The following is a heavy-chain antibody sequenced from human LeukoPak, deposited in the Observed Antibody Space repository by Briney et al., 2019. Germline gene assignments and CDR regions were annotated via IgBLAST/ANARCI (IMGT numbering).Heavy chain of an antibody. D-gene: IGHD3-10*01. CDR3: ARLPMLRGVTEYYFDS. Sequence: GGSLRLSCAASGFTFSSYWMSWVRQAPGKGLEWVANIKQDGSEKYYVDSVKGRFTISRDNAKNSLYLQMNSLRAEDTAVYYCARLPMLRGVTEYYFDSWGQGTLVTVSS. CDR1: GFTFSSYW. J-gene: IGHJ4*02. V-gene: IGHV3-7*01. CDR2: IKQDGSEK.